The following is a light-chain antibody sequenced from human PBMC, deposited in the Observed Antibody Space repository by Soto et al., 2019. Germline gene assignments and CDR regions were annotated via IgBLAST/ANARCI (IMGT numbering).Light chain of an antibody. J-gene: IGKJ1*01. CDR1: QSVSSN. V-gene: IGKV3-15*01. Sequence: EIVMTQSPATLSVSPGERATLSCRASQSVSSNLAWYQQKPGQAPRLLISGASTRATGIPARFSGSGSGTDFTLTISSLQSEDFAVYYCQHYNNRPLTFGQGTKVEIK. CDR2: GAS. CDR3: QHYNNRPLT.